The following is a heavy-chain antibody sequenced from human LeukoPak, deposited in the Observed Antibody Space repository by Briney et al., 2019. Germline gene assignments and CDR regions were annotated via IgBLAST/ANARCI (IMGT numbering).Heavy chain of an antibody. CDR1: GYTLTELS. CDR3: ATDDGQQQLVRHY. V-gene: IGHV1-24*01. D-gene: IGHD6-13*01. Sequence: GASVKVSCKVSGYTLTELSMHWVRQAPGKGLEGMGGFDPEDGETIYAQKFQGRVTMTEDTSTDTAYMELSSLRSEDTAVYYCATDDGQQQLVRHYWGQGTLVTVSS. J-gene: IGHJ4*02. CDR2: FDPEDGET.